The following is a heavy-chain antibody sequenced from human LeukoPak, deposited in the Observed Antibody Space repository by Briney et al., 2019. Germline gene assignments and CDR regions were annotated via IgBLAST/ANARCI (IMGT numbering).Heavy chain of an antibody. CDR1: GYTFTGYY. J-gene: IGHJ4*02. Sequence: GASVKVFCKASGYTFTGYYMHWVRQAPGQVLVWMGWINPNSGGTNYAQKFQGRVTMTRDTSISTAYMELSRLRSDDTAVYYCARLTATTGTEDYWGQGTLVTVSS. V-gene: IGHV1-2*02. D-gene: IGHD1-7*01. CDR3: ARLTATTGTEDY. CDR2: INPNSGGT.